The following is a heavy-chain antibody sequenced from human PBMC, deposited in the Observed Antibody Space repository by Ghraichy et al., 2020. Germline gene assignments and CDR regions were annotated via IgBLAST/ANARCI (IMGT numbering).Heavy chain of an antibody. D-gene: IGHD1-26*01. CDR2: IKQDGSEK. V-gene: IGHV3-7*03. Sequence: GESLNISCAASGFTFSSYWMSWVRQAPGKGLEWVANIKQDGSEKYYVDSVKGRFTISRDNAKNSLYLQMNSLRAEDTAVYYCARVEGGSYLDYWGQGTLVTVSS. CDR1: GFTFSSYW. CDR3: ARVEGGSYLDY. J-gene: IGHJ4*02.